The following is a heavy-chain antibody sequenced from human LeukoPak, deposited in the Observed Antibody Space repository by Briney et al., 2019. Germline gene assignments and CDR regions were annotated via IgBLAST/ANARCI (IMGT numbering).Heavy chain of an antibody. D-gene: IGHD1-26*01. CDR3: ARDSVGATTDY. CDR2: ISSSSSYI. Sequence: GGSLRLSCAASGFTFSSYSMNWVRQAPGKGLEWVSSISSSSSYIYYVDSVKGRFTISRDNAKNSLYLQMNSLRAEDTAVYYCARDSVGATTDYWGQGTLVTVSS. J-gene: IGHJ4*02. V-gene: IGHV3-21*01. CDR1: GFTFSSYS.